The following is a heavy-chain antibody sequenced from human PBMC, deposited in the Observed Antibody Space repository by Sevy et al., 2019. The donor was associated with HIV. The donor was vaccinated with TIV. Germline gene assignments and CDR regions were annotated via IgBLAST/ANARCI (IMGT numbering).Heavy chain of an antibody. CDR2: INHSGST. D-gene: IGHD3-10*01. V-gene: IGHV4-38-2*02. Sequence: SETLSLTCTVSGYSISSGYYWGWIRQPPGKGLEWIGSINHSGSTSCNPSLKSRVTISIDTSKNQFSLKLGSVTAADTAVYYCARTDYYGSGTYYTLAFFDYWGRGTLVTVSS. CDR3: ARTDYYGSGTYYTLAFFDY. CDR1: GYSISSGYY. J-gene: IGHJ4*02.